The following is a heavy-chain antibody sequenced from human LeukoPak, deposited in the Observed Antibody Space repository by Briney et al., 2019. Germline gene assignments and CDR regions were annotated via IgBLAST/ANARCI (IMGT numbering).Heavy chain of an antibody. V-gene: IGHV3-7*01. CDR2: IKQDGSEK. J-gene: IGHJ6*03. Sequence: GGSLRLSCAASGFTFSSYWMSWVRQAPGKGLEWVANIKQDGSEKYYVDSVKGRFTISRVNAKNSLYLQMNSLRAEDTAVYYCARDQAPKRGYSGYDSNYYYYYYMDVWGKGTTVTVSS. CDR1: GFTFSSYW. CDR3: ARDQAPKRGYSGYDSNYYYYYYMDV. D-gene: IGHD5-12*01.